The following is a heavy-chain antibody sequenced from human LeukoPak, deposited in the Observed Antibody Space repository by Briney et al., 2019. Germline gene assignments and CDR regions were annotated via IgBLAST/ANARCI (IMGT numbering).Heavy chain of an antibody. CDR1: GFTFSSYS. Sequence: GGSLRLSCAASGFTFSSYSMNWVRQAPGKGLEWVSSISSSSSYIYYADSVKGRFTISRDNAKNSLYLQMNSLRAEDTAVYYCARGNSGSSYYYYYMDVWGKGTTVTVSS. D-gene: IGHD1-26*01. CDR3: ARGNSGSSYYYYYMDV. V-gene: IGHV3-21*01. CDR2: ISSSSSYI. J-gene: IGHJ6*03.